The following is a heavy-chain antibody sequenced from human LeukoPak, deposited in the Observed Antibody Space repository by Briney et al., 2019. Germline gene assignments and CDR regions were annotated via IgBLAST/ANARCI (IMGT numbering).Heavy chain of an antibody. D-gene: IGHD3-22*01. Sequence: GAPVKVSRKASVYTFTSYYMHWVRQAPRQGLEWMGIINPSCGSTSYAQKFQGRVTMTRDMYTSTVYMEMSSMRSEDTAVYYCATDGPNYYDSSGYYSDPHYFDYWGQGTLVTVSS. CDR1: VYTFTSYY. CDR2: INPSCGST. V-gene: IGHV1-46*01. CDR3: ATDGPNYYDSSGYYSDPHYFDY. J-gene: IGHJ4*02.